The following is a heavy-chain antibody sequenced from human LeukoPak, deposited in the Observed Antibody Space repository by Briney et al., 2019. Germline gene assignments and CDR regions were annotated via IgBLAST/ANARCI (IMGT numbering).Heavy chain of an antibody. Sequence: GASVKVSCKASGYTFTSYGISWVRQAPGQGLEWMGWISAYNGNTNYAQKLQGRVTMTTDTSTSTAYMELRSLRSDDTAVYYCARAFDVLRSLEWPREYYFDYWGQGTLVTVSS. J-gene: IGHJ4*02. CDR2: ISAYNGNT. V-gene: IGHV1-18*01. CDR3: ARAFDVLRSLEWPREYYFDY. CDR1: GYTFTSYG. D-gene: IGHD3-3*01.